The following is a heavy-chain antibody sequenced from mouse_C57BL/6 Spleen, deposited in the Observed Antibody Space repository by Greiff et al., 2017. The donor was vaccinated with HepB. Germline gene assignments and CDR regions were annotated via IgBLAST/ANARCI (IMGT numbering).Heavy chain of an antibody. V-gene: IGHV5-12*01. CDR1: GFTFSDYY. CDR3: ARQGREEDYFDY. CDR2: ISNGGGST. J-gene: IGHJ2*01. Sequence: EVKVVESGGGLVQPGGSLKLSCAASGFTFSDYYMYWVRQTPEKRLEWVAYISNGGGSTYYPDTVKGRFTISRDNAKNTLYLQMSRLKSEDTAMYYCARQGREEDYFDYWGQGTTRTVSS.